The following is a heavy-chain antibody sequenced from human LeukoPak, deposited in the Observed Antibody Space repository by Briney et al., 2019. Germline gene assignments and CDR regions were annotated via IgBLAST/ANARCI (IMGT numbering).Heavy chain of an antibody. D-gene: IGHD3-22*01. CDR2: IYTSGST. V-gene: IGHV4-61*02. Sequence: KPSETLSLTCTVSGNSISGGDNYWSWIRQPAGKGLGWIGRIYTSGSTNYNPSLKSRVTISGDTSKNQFSLRLSSVTAADTAVYYCARASYSYDINGWVPFDYWGQGTLVTVSS. CDR1: GNSISGGDNY. J-gene: IGHJ4*02. CDR3: ARASYSYDINGWVPFDY.